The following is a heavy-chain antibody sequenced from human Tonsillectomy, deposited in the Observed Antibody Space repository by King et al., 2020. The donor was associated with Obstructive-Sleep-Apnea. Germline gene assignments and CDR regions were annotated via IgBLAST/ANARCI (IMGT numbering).Heavy chain of an antibody. CDR3: ARDRDYYDSSGYYYSEGFDY. Sequence: VQLVESGGGFVQPGGSLRLSCAASGFIFSSYWMHWVRQVPGKGLVGVSRINNDGSTTSYADSVKGRFTISRDNAKSTLFLQMDSLRAEDTAVFYCARDRDYYDSSGYYYSEGFDYWGQGTLVTVSS. D-gene: IGHD3-22*01. J-gene: IGHJ4*02. CDR1: GFIFSSYW. V-gene: IGHV3-74*01. CDR2: INNDGSTT.